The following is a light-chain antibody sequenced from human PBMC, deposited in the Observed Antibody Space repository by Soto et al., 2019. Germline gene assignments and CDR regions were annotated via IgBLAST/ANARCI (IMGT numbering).Light chain of an antibody. V-gene: IGKV1-5*03. Sequence: DIEMTQSPSTLSASVGDRVTITCRASQTISSWLDWYQQKPGKAPKLLVYKASILQSGVPSRFSGSESGTEFSLTISSLQPDDFATYYCQQYSGYLWTFGQGTKVEVK. CDR2: KAS. CDR1: QTISSW. J-gene: IGKJ1*01. CDR3: QQYSGYLWT.